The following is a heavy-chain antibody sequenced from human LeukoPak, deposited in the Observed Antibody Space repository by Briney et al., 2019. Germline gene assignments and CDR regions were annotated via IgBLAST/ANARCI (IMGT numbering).Heavy chain of an antibody. CDR1: GFTFSNYA. V-gene: IGHV3-33*01. CDR2: IWYDGSNK. CDR3: ARDSYRMDV. J-gene: IGHJ6*02. Sequence: GRSLRLSCAVSGFTFSNYAMYWVRQAPGKGLEWVAVIWYDGSNKYYADSVRGRFTISRDNSKNTLYVQMNSLRAEDTAVYYCARDSYRMDVWGQGTTVTVSS.